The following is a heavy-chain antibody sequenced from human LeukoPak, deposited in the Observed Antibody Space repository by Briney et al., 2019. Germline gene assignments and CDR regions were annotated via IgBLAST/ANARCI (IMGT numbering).Heavy chain of an antibody. Sequence: PGGSLRLSCAASGFTFSSYAMSWVRQAPGKGLEWVPAISGSGGSTYYADSVKGRFTISRDNSKNTLYLHMNSLRAEDTAVYYCAKDLFDIVVVVAATWDAFDIWGQGTMVTVSS. J-gene: IGHJ3*02. D-gene: IGHD2-15*01. CDR2: ISGSGGST. V-gene: IGHV3-23*01. CDR3: AKDLFDIVVVVAATWDAFDI. CDR1: GFTFSSYA.